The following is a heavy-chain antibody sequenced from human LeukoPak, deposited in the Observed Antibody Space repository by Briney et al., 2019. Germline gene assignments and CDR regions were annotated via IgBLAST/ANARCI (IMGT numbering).Heavy chain of an antibody. J-gene: IGHJ4*02. Sequence: ASVKVSCKASGYKFTDDYMHWVRHAPGQGLEFMGWINPDSGFTNYAQKFKGSVTMTRDTFISTAYLEVRSLTSDDTAVYYCAPTAEAYTSWWKVWGQGTLVTVSS. CDR2: INPDSGFT. CDR1: GYKFTDDY. D-gene: IGHD3-16*01. V-gene: IGHV1-2*02. CDR3: APTAEAYTSWWKV.